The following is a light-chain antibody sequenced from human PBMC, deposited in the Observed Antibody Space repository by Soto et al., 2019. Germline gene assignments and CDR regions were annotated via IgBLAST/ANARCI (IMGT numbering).Light chain of an antibody. Sequence: DILMTQSPSSLSASVGDRVSITWRASQTINTFLNWYQQRPGEAPKLLVFLASNLQSGVPSRFSGSGSGTAFTLTISSLQPEDFATYFCQQTSSIPRTFGQGTKLEIK. CDR1: QTINTF. V-gene: IGKV1-39*01. CDR2: LAS. J-gene: IGKJ2*01. CDR3: QQTSSIPRT.